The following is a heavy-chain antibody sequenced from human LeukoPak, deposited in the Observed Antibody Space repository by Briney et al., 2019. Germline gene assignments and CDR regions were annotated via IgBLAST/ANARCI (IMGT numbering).Heavy chain of an antibody. CDR1: GFTFSSYE. CDR2: ISSSSSHI. J-gene: IGHJ5*02. D-gene: IGHD3-10*01. Sequence: GGSLRLSCAASGFTFSSYEMNWVRQAPGKGLEWVSSISSSSSHINYADSMKGRITISRDNAKNSLYLQMNSLRAEDTAVYYCAKNTESQYYYGSGSYPLPNWFDPWGQGTLVTVSS. CDR3: AKNTESQYYYGSGSYPLPNWFDP. V-gene: IGHV3-21*01.